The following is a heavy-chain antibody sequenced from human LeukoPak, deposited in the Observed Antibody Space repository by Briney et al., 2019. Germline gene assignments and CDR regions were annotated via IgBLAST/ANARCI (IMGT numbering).Heavy chain of an antibody. J-gene: IGHJ4*02. V-gene: IGHV3-30*02. Sequence: GGSLRLSCEGSGFAFNVFGMHWIRQAPGRGLEWVAFIKADGVFTNYAEAVKGRFTISRDNSDNTVFLQMESVRPDDTAVYYCARKLMSSRRFEYWGQGTLVTVSS. D-gene: IGHD2-8*01. CDR1: GFAFNVFG. CDR3: ARKLMSSRRFEY. CDR2: IKADGVFT.